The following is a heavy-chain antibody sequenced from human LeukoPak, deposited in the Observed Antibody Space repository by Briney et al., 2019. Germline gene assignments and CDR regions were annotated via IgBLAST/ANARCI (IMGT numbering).Heavy chain of an antibody. CDR3: AKEYQLLHYHMDV. D-gene: IGHD2-2*01. CDR2: ISGSGGST. V-gene: IGHV3-23*01. CDR1: GFTFSSYA. Sequence: QTGGSLRLSCAASGFTFSSYAMSWVRQAPGKGLEWVSAISGSGGSTYYADSVKGRFTISRDNSKNALYLQMNSLRAEDTAVYYCAKEYQLLHYHMDVWGKGTTVTVSS. J-gene: IGHJ6*03.